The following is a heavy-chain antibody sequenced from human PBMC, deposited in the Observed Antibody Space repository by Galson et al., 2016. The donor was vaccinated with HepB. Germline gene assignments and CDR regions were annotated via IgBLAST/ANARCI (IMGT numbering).Heavy chain of an antibody. CDR1: GFTVRTLY. Sequence: SLRLSCAASGFTVRTLYMSWVRQAPGKGLEWVAGIHSGGSTYHADSVQGRFTVSRDDSKNTVYLQMNSLRVEDTAIYYCAREGFNAFDVWGQGTVATISS. V-gene: IGHV3-53*01. D-gene: IGHD3-3*01. J-gene: IGHJ3*01. CDR3: AREGFNAFDV. CDR2: IHSGGST.